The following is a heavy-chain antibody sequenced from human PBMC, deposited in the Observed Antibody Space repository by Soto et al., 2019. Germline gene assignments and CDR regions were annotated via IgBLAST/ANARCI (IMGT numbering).Heavy chain of an antibody. CDR1: GFTFSSYS. Sequence: GGSLRLSCAASGFTFSSYSMNWVRQAPGKGLEWVSSISSSSYIYYADSVKGRFTISRDNAKNSLYLQMNSLRAEDTAVYYCARKYSSGWYAFDIWGQGTMVTVSS. V-gene: IGHV3-21*01. CDR2: ISSSSYI. D-gene: IGHD6-19*01. J-gene: IGHJ3*02. CDR3: ARKYSSGWYAFDI.